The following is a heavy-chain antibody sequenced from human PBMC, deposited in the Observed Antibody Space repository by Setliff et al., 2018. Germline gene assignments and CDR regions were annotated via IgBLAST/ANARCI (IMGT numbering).Heavy chain of an antibody. D-gene: IGHD3-22*01. CDR1: GDSINSGDYF. Sequence: LSLTCSVSGDSINSGDYFWSWVRQTPGMGLEWIGYISHSGHTYYNPSLKSRLAMSIDTSNNQFSLKLSSVTAADTAVYYCARVAGSTSVSITTLWYFDLWGRGILVTVSS. CDR3: ARVAGSTSVSITTLWYFDL. J-gene: IGHJ2*01. V-gene: IGHV4-30-4*08. CDR2: ISHSGHT.